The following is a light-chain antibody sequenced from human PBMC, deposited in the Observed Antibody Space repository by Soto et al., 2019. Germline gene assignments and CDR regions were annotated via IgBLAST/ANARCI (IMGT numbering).Light chain of an antibody. Sequence: EIVLTQSPGTLSLSPGERVTLSCRAIQSVGSRYLAWYQQKPGQTPRLLIYGASTRATGVPARFSGSGSGTEFTLTISSLQSEDFAVYYCQQYNNWPPWTFGQGTKVDIK. J-gene: IGKJ1*01. CDR2: GAS. CDR3: QQYNNWPPWT. CDR1: QSVGSRY. V-gene: IGKV3-15*01.